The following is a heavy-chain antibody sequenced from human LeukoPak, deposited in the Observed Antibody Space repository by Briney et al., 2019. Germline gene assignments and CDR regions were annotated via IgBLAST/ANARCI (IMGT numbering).Heavy chain of an antibody. Sequence: ASVKVSCKASGYTFTGYYMHWVRRAPGQGLEWMGGFDPEDGETIYAQKFQGRVTMTEDTSTDTAYMELSSLRSEDTAVYYCATAGYSSGWYDGYYYYGMDVWGQGTTVTVSS. CDR2: FDPEDGET. J-gene: IGHJ6*02. CDR3: ATAGYSSGWYDGYYYYGMDV. D-gene: IGHD6-19*01. CDR1: GYTFTGYY. V-gene: IGHV1-24*01.